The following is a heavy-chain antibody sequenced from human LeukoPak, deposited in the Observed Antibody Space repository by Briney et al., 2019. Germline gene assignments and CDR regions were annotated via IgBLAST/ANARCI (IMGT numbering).Heavy chain of an antibody. CDR1: GGPISGSY. CDR2: ISYTGST. CDR3: ARVHYSGSGLSSYFDY. V-gene: IGHV4-59*07. D-gene: IGHD3-10*01. J-gene: IGHJ4*02. Sequence: PSDTLSLTCTVSGGPISGSYWSWIRQSPGKGLEWIGYISYTGSTNYNPSLKSRVTISVDASKNQFSLKLSSVTAADTAVYYCARVHYSGSGLSSYFDYWGQGTLVTVSS.